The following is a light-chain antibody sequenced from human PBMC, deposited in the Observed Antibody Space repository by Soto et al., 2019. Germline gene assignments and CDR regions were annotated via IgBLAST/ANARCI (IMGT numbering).Light chain of an antibody. V-gene: IGKV3-11*01. J-gene: IGKJ1*01. CDR1: QSVSSY. Sequence: EIVLTQSPATLSLSPGERATLSCWASQSVSSYLAWYQQKPGQAPRLLIYDASNRATGIPARFSGSGSGTDFTLTISGLEPEDLAVYYCQQRSNWPGTFGQGTKVEIK. CDR3: QQRSNWPGT. CDR2: DAS.